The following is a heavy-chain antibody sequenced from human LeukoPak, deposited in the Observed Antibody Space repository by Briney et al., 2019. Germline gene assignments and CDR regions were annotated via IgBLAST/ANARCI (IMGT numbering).Heavy chain of an antibody. V-gene: IGHV3-23*01. Sequence: GGSLRLSCAASGFTFSSNAMSWVRQAPGKGLEWVSSISGSDGSSDGSTYYADSVKGRFTISRDNSKNTMYQQMNSLRAEDTAVYYCAKRIQSAMAMGYWGQGTLVTVSS. CDR3: AKRIQSAMAMGY. CDR1: GFTFSSNA. D-gene: IGHD5-18*01. CDR2: ISGSDGSSDGST. J-gene: IGHJ4*02.